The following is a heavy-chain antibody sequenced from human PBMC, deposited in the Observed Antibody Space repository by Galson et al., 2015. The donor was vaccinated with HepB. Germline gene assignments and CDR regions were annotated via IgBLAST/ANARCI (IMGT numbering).Heavy chain of an antibody. CDR1: GFTFSSYA. Sequence: SLRLSCAASGFTFSSYAMHWVRQAPGKGLEWVAVISYDGSNKYYADSVKGRFTISRDNSKNTLYLQMNSLRAEDTAVYYCARDPRYCSSTSCYVWAFDIWGQGTMVTVSS. CDR2: ISYDGSNK. J-gene: IGHJ3*02. CDR3: ARDPRYCSSTSCYVWAFDI. V-gene: IGHV3-30-3*01. D-gene: IGHD2-2*01.